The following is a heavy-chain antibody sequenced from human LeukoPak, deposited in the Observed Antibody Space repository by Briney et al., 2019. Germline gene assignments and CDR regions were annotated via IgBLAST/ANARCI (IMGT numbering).Heavy chain of an antibody. CDR1: GDSISSGSYY. CDR2: TYTSRST. Sequence: PSQTLSLTCTVSGDSISSGSYYWTWIRQPAGKGLEWIGRTYTSRSTNSHPSLNTRFTISVDKTKNHFYLKLSSVTAADTDIYDCERVRYGSGSLSYSYCYMDVWGQGTTVTISS. D-gene: IGHD3-10*01. V-gene: IGHV4-61*02. CDR3: ERVRYGSGSLSYSYCYMDV. J-gene: IGHJ6*03.